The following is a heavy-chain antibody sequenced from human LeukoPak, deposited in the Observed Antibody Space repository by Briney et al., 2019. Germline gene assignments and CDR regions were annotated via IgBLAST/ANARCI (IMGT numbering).Heavy chain of an antibody. CDR3: ARFNSGSYQHYFDY. CDR2: IYTSGST. D-gene: IGHD1-26*01. Sequence: SETLSLTCTVPGGSISSGSYYWSWIRQPAGKGLEWIGRIYTSGSTNYNPSLKSRVTISVDTSKNQFSLKLSSVTAADTAVYYCARFNSGSYQHYFDYWGQGTLVTASS. CDR1: GGSISSGSYY. V-gene: IGHV4-61*02. J-gene: IGHJ4*02.